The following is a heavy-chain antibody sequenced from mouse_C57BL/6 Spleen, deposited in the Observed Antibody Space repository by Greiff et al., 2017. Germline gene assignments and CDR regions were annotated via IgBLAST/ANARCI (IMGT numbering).Heavy chain of an antibody. D-gene: IGHD1-1*01. J-gene: IGHJ2*01. CDR1: GYTFTDYD. CDR3: ARSFITKGVATEFDY. Sequence: VQLQQSGPGLVKPGASVKMSCKASGYTFTDYDMPWVTQTHGKSLEWVGYISPNNGGTSYTQTFKGTATLTVNNSSSTDYMELRSLTLEDSEVDYCARSFITKGVATEFDYWGQGTMLTVS. V-gene: IGHV1-22*01. CDR2: ISPNNGGT.